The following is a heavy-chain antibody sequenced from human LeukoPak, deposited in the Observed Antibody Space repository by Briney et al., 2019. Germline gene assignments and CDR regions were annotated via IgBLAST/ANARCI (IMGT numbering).Heavy chain of an antibody. V-gene: IGHV3-74*03. CDR2: IYSDGSDT. D-gene: IGHD3-10*01. CDR3: ATDSGHAFSF. CDR1: GFTFNTAW. J-gene: IGHJ3*01. Sequence: GGSLRLSCAASGFTFNTAWMPWVRQAPGKGLVWVSRIYSDGSDTTYADSVKGRFIISRDNAKNTLYLQMNSLRGDDTAVYYCATDSGHAFSFWGQGTMVTVSS.